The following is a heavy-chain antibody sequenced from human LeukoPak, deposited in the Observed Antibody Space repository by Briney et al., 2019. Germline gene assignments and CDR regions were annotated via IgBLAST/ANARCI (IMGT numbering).Heavy chain of an antibody. CDR2: VYHAGSN. D-gene: IGHD4-11*01. V-gene: IGHV4-38-2*01. CDR3: ARTYRAHDAFDI. CDR1: GYSVSSDYY. Sequence: SETLSLTCSVSGYSVSSDYYWGWIRQPPGKGLEWIGTVYHAGSNYNNPSLESRLTISMDTSKNQYSLKLTSMTVADTAVYYCARTYRAHDAFDIWGQGTMVTVSS. J-gene: IGHJ3*02.